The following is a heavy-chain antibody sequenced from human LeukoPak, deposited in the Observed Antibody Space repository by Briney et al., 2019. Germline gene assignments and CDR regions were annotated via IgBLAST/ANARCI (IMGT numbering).Heavy chain of an antibody. CDR1: GFIFSEYA. V-gene: IGHV3-23*01. CDR3: AKDRYSNYGNWFDP. D-gene: IGHD4-11*01. Sequence: AGGSLRLSCAASGFIFSEYAMNWVRQAPGKGLEWVSAISGGGGTTHYADSVKGRFAVSRDNPKNILYLQMTNLRHEDTALYYCAKDRYSNYGNWFDPWGQGTQVTVIS. CDR2: ISGGGGTT. J-gene: IGHJ5*02.